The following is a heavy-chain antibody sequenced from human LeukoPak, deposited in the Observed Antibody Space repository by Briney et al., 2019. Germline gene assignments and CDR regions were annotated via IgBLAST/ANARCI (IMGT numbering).Heavy chain of an antibody. Sequence: GGSLRLPCAASGFSFSNYYMIWVRQAPGKGLECISYITPSSDIIHYADSVKGRFAVSRDNAKNLLYLQMNSLRVEDTALYYCARVVPGVTGGDYWGQGTLVTVSS. J-gene: IGHJ4*02. CDR3: ARVVPGVTGGDY. CDR2: ITPSSDII. CDR1: GFSFSNYY. D-gene: IGHD3-3*01. V-gene: IGHV3-48*01.